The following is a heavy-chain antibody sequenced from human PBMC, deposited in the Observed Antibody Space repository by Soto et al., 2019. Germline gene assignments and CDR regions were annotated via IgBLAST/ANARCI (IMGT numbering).Heavy chain of an antibody. V-gene: IGHV3-48*03. D-gene: IGHD2-8*01. CDR2: ISSSGTTV. Sequence: EVQLVESGGDLVQPGGSLRLSCAASGFTFSRYEMNWIRQAPGKGLEGVSYISSSGTTVHYADSVKGRFTISRDNAKNSLFLQVTGLRAEDTGFYDCARAGVYWGQGTLVTVSS. CDR1: GFTFSRYE. J-gene: IGHJ4*02. CDR3: ARAGVY.